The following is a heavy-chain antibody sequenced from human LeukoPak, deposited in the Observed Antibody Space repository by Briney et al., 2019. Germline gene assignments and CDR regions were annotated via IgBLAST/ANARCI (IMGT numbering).Heavy chain of an antibody. CDR3: AKPPMVRGVDYFDY. Sequence: GGSLRLSCAASGFTFSNYAMSWVRQAPGKGLEWVSAISGRGDSTYYADSVKGRFTISRDNSKNTLYLQMNSLRAEDTAIYYCAKPPMVRGVDYFDYWGQGTLVTVSS. V-gene: IGHV3-23*01. D-gene: IGHD3-10*01. CDR2: ISGRGDST. CDR1: GFTFSNYA. J-gene: IGHJ4*02.